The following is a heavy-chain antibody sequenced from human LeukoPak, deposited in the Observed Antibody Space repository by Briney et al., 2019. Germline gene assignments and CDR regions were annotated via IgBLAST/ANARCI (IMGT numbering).Heavy chain of an antibody. CDR2: IYDSGRI. CDR1: GGSISSYY. J-gene: IGHJ6*02. Sequence: PSETLSLTCTVSGGSISSYYWSWIRQPPGKGLEWIGNIYDSGRINYNPSLKSRVTISIDTSKNQFSLKLSSVTAADTAVYYCARHGAQDFPGGMDVWGQGTTVSVSS. D-gene: IGHD2/OR15-2a*01. CDR3: ARHGAQDFPGGMDV. V-gene: IGHV4-59*08.